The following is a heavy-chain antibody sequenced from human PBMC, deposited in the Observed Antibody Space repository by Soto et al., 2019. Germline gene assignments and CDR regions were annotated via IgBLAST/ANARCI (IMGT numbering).Heavy chain of an antibody. CDR2: IRSKANSYAT. J-gene: IGHJ4*02. CDR1: GFTFSGSA. Sequence: EVQLVESGGGLVQPGGSLKLSCAASGFTFSGSAMHWVRQASGKGLEWVGRIRSKANSYATAYAASVKGRFTISRDDSKNTAYLQMNSLKTEDTAVYYCTRHELAAFNSGYRDWGQGTLVTVSS. V-gene: IGHV3-73*02. D-gene: IGHD3-22*01. CDR3: TRHELAAFNSGYRD.